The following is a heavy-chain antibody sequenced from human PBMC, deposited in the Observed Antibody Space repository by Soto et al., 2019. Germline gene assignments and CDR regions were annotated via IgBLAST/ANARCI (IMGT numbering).Heavy chain of an antibody. V-gene: IGHV4-59*12. J-gene: IGHJ5*02. CDR1: GASISSYY. CDR2: IHNSGST. CDR3: ARVPGP. Sequence: SETLSLTCAVSGASISSYYWSWSRQPPGKGLEWIGYIHNSGSTYYNPSLKSRVTISVDRSKNQFSLKLSSVTAADTAVYYCARVPGPWGQGTLVTVSS.